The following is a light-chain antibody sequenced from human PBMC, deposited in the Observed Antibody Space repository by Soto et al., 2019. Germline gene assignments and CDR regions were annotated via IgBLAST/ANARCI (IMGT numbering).Light chain of an antibody. V-gene: IGLV2-8*01. Sequence: QSVPPQPPSASGSPGQSVAISCTGTSSDVGGYNYVSWYQQHPGKAPKLMIYEVNKRPSGVPDRFSGSKSGNTASLTVSGLQAEDEADYYCSSYAGSSNVFGTGTKVTVL. CDR2: EVN. CDR3: SSYAGSSNV. J-gene: IGLJ1*01. CDR1: SSDVGGYNY.